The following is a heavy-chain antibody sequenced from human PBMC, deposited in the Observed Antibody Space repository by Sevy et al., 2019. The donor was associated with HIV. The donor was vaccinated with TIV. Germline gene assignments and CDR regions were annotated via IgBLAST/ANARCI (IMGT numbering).Heavy chain of an antibody. D-gene: IGHD3-22*01. CDR2: FYYSGST. Sequence: SETLSLTCTVSGGSISTYYWNWIRQPPGKGLEWIGYFYYSGSTNYNPSLKSRVTISVDTSKNQFSLKMRSVIAADTAVYYCARARYDSSGYPDAFDIWGQWTVVTVSS. CDR1: GGSISTYY. V-gene: IGHV4-59*01. J-gene: IGHJ3*02. CDR3: ARARYDSSGYPDAFDI.